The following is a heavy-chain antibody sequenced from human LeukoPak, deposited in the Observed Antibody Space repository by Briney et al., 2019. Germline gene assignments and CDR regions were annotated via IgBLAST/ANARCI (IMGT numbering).Heavy chain of an antibody. Sequence: ASVKVSCKASGYTFTGYYIHWVRQAPGEGLEWMGWINPDSGATNYAQKFQGRVTITADESTSTAYMELSSLRSEDTAVYYCARVVMGAHFDYWGQGTLVTVSS. CDR2: INPDSGAT. J-gene: IGHJ4*02. V-gene: IGHV1-2*02. CDR3: ARVVMGAHFDY. D-gene: IGHD4/OR15-4a*01. CDR1: GYTFTGYY.